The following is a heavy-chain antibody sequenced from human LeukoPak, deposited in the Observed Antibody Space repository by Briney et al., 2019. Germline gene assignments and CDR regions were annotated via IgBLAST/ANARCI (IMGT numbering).Heavy chain of an antibody. V-gene: IGHV4-59*01. D-gene: IGHD3-10*01. CDR3: ARGSGSYGVVDWFDP. CDR2: IYYSEST. J-gene: IGHJ5*02. Sequence: SETLSLTCTVSGGSISSYYWSWIRQPPGKRLEWIGYIYYSESTNYNPSLKSRVTISVDTSKNQFSLKLSSVTAADTAVYYCARGSGSYGVVDWFDPWDQGTLVTVSS. CDR1: GGSISSYY.